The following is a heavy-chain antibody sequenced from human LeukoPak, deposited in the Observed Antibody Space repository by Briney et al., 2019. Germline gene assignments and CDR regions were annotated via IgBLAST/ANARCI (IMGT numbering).Heavy chain of an antibody. CDR2: IYFSGST. Sequence: PSETLSLTCTVSGGSISSHYWSWLRQSPGKGLEWIGYIYFSGSTNYNPSLKSRVTISLDTSKSQFSLKLSSVTAADTAVYYCARGGAAFDFWGQGTLVTVSS. D-gene: IGHD6-13*01. CDR1: GGSISSHY. V-gene: IGHV4-59*11. CDR3: ARGGAAFDF. J-gene: IGHJ4*02.